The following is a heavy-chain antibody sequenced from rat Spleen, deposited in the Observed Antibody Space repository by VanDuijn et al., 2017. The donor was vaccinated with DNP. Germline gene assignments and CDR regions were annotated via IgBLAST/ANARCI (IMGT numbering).Heavy chain of an antibody. CDR1: GFTFSTYN. CDR3: TSGNHNYY. Sequence: EVQLVESGGGLVQPGRSLKLSCVASGFTFSTYNMAWVRQAPTKGLEWVASISTGGGTTYYRDSVKGRFTISRNDAKNTLYLQMDSLRSEDTATYYCTSGNHNYYWGQGTLVTVSS. J-gene: IGHJ3*01. CDR2: ISTGGGTT. V-gene: IGHV5-27*01. D-gene: IGHD1-10*01.